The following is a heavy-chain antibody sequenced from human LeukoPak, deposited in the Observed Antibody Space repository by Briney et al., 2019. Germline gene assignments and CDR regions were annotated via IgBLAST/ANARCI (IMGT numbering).Heavy chain of an antibody. V-gene: IGHV1-2*02. CDR1: GYTLTGYY. CDR3: VRGWVAVAGTDY. CDR2: INPNSGGT. J-gene: IGHJ4*02. D-gene: IGHD6-19*01. Sequence: ASVKVSCKASGYTLTGYYMHWVRQAPEQGLEWMGWINPNSGGTNYAQKFQGRVTMTRDTSISTAYMELSRLRSDDTAVYYCVRGWVAVAGTDYWGQGTLVTVPP.